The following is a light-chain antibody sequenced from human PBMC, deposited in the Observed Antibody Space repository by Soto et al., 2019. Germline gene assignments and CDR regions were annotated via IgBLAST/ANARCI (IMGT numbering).Light chain of an antibody. CDR3: QQYNFWPPLT. Sequence: EIVMTQSPATLSVSPLERATLSCRASQSVNSNLAWYRQKPGQAPRLLISDASTRATGVPARFSGSGSGTEFTLTISILQAEDSEIYYCQQYNFWPPLTFGGGTKVEIK. CDR2: DAS. V-gene: IGKV3-15*01. CDR1: QSVNSN. J-gene: IGKJ4*01.